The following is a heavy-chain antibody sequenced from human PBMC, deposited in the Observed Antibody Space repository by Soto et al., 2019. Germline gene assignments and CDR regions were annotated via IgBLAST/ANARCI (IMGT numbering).Heavy chain of an antibody. Sequence: QVKVVESGGGVVQPGRSLRLSCAASGFTFGSYAMHWVRQAPGKGLEWVAVISYDGSNEYYADSVKGRFTISRDNSKNTVYLQMNSLRGEDTAVFHCARDIGLEIQVYYGMDVWGQGTTVTVSS. CDR2: ISYDGSNE. CDR1: GFTFGSYA. D-gene: IGHD5-18*01. CDR3: ARDIGLEIQVYYGMDV. V-gene: IGHV3-30-3*01. J-gene: IGHJ6*02.